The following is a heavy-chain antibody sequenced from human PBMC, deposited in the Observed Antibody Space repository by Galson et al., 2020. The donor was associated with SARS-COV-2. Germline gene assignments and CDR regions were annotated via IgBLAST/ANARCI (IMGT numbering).Heavy chain of an antibody. D-gene: IGHD6-19*01. V-gene: IGHV4-39*01. J-gene: IGHJ4*02. Sequence: SETLSLTCTVSGGSISSSTYYWGWIRQPPGKGLEWIGSIYYSGSTYYNPSLNSRVTISVDTSKNQFSLKLSSVTAADTAVYYCARHKKTNSGWLYYYDYWGQGILVTVSS. CDR2: IYYSGST. CDR1: GGSISSSTYY. CDR3: ARHKKTNSGWLYYYDY.